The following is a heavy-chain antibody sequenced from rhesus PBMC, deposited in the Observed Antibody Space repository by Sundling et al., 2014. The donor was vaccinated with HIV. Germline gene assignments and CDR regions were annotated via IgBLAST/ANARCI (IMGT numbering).Heavy chain of an antibody. CDR2: IYSTDSST. J-gene: IGHJ4*01. V-gene: IGHV4-169*01. D-gene: IGHD4-29*01. Sequence: QVQLQESGPGLVKPSETLSVTCVVSGGSISSNYWSWIRQAPGKGLEWIGYIYSTDSSTNYNPSLKSRVTLSRDTSKNQFSLKLSSVTAADTAVYFCARVGSSYPDYFDYWGQGVLVTVSS. CDR3: ARVGSSYPDYFDY. CDR1: GGSISSNY.